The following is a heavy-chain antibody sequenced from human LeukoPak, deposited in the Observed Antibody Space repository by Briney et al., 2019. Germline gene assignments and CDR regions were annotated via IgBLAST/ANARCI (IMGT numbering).Heavy chain of an antibody. CDR3: VSQDNWNLPFDY. D-gene: IGHD1-20*01. J-gene: IGHJ4*02. Sequence: PSETLSLTCAVYGGSFSGYYWSWIRQPPGKGLEWIGEINHSGSTNCNPSLKSRVTISVDTSKNQFSLKLSSVTAADTAVYYCVSQDNWNLPFDYWGQGTLVTVSS. V-gene: IGHV4-34*01. CDR2: INHSGST. CDR1: GGSFSGYY.